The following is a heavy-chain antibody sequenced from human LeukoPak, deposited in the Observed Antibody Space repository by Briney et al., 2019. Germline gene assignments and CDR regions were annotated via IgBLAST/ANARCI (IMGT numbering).Heavy chain of an antibody. V-gene: IGHV1-18*01. CDR1: GYTFTSSG. D-gene: IGHD6-19*01. J-gene: IGHJ4*02. Sequence: SSVKVSCKASGYTFTSSGISWVRQAPGQGLEWMGWISTYTGYSKYAQNLQGRVTMTADTYTSTAYMELSSLRSDDAAVYYCAKNSSGGYSDYWGQGTLVTVSS. CDR3: AKNSSGGYSDY. CDR2: ISTYTGYS.